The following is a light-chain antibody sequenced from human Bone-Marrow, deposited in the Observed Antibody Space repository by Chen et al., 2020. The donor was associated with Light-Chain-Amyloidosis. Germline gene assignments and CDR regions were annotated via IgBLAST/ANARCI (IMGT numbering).Light chain of an antibody. Sequence: EIVLTQSPGTLSLSPGESASLSCRASQSISDRYLAWYQQKPGQAPRLLIFGSSNRATGIPDRFTGSGSGTDFTLSISSLEPEDFAVYFCQQYSMSPPITFGQGTRLEIK. CDR2: GSS. V-gene: IGKV3-20*01. CDR3: QQYSMSPPIT. J-gene: IGKJ5*01. CDR1: QSISDRY.